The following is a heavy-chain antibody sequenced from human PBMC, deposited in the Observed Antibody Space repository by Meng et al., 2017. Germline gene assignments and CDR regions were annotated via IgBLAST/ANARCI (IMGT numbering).Heavy chain of an antibody. CDR2: IYYSGST. V-gene: IGHV4-31*03. J-gene: IGHJ5*02. CDR1: GGSISSGGYY. D-gene: IGHD4-17*01. CDR3: ARSLTVTTVWFDP. Sequence: VQPQASGPGMVKPSQTLSLTCTVSGGSISSGGYYWSWIRQHPGKGLEWIGYIYYSGSTYYNPSLKSRVTISVDTSKNQFSLKLSSVTAADTAVYYCARSLTVTTVWFDPWGQGTLVTVSS.